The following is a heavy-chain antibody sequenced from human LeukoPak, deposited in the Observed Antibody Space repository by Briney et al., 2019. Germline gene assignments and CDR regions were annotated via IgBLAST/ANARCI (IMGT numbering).Heavy chain of an antibody. Sequence: GGSLRLSCVASGFTFSSYWMSWVRQAPGKGLEWVANIKQDGTEKYYVDSVKGRFTISRDNAKNSLYLQMNSLRAEDTAVYYCARDKGGDSSGYYYPHYYFDYWGQGTLVTVSS. D-gene: IGHD3-22*01. J-gene: IGHJ4*02. CDR1: GFTFSSYW. CDR2: IKQDGTEK. CDR3: ARDKGGDSSGYYYPHYYFDY. V-gene: IGHV3-7*03.